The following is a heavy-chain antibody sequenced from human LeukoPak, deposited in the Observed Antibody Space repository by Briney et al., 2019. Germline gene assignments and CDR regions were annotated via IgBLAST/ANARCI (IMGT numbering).Heavy chain of an antibody. J-gene: IGHJ5*01. Sequence: PSETLPLTCSVSGDSISSFYRTWIRQSPGKGLEWIGNIHYSGNSNYNPSLKSRVTISIDTSRKQFFLKLSSVTAADTAVYYCVLAPNSNWFDFWGQGTQVTVSS. D-gene: IGHD2-8*01. CDR1: GDSISSFY. V-gene: IGHV4-59*08. CDR3: VLAPNSNWFDF. CDR2: IHYSGNS.